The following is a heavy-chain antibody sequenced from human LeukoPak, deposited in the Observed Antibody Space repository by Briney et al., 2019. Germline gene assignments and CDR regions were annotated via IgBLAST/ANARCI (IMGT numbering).Heavy chain of an antibody. D-gene: IGHD2-2*01. CDR3: ASGYCSSTSCYSLHAFDI. J-gene: IGHJ3*02. CDR2: IYYSGST. CDR1: GGSISSYY. Sequence: SETLSLTCTVSGGSISSYYWSWIRQPPGKELEWIGYIYYSGSTNYNPSLKSRVTISVDTSKNQFSLKLSSVTAADTAVYYCASGYCSSTSCYSLHAFDIWGQGTMVTVSS. V-gene: IGHV4-59*01.